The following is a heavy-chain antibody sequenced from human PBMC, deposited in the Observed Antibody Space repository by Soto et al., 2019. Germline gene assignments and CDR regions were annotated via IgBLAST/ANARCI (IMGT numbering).Heavy chain of an antibody. V-gene: IGHV3-49*04. CDR3: TRDQDSSGYYYYYGMDV. Sequence: GGSLRLSCTASGFTFGDYAMSWVRQAPGKGLEWVGFIRSKAYGGTTEYAASVKGRFTISRDDSKSIAYLQMNSLKTEDTAVYYCTRDQDSSGYYYYYGMDVWGQGTTVTVSS. J-gene: IGHJ6*02. CDR1: GFTFGDYA. CDR2: IRSKAYGGTT. D-gene: IGHD3-22*01.